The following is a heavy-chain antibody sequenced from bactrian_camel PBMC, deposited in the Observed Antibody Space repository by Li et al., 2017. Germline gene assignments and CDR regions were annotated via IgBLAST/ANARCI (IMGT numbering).Heavy chain of an antibody. CDR3: AAAAVPTQYCLSGYLPPGNVGY. V-gene: IGHV3S45*01. CDR1: GRSNENYF. D-gene: IGHD2*01. CDR2: MYTGFGGGNI. Sequence: HVQLVESGGGSVQAGGSLRLSCAISGRSNENYFLAWFRQPPGKEREGVAAMYTGFGGGNIYYDDSVKGRFTISQDNAQYTLYLQMDGLRPEDTGTYYCAAAAVPTQYCLSGYLPPGNVGYWGQGTQVTVS. J-gene: IGHJ4*01.